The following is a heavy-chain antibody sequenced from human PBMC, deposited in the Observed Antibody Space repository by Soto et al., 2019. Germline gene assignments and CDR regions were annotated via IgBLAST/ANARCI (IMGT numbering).Heavy chain of an antibody. V-gene: IGHV1-18*04. Sequence: QVQLVQSGAEVKKPGASVKVSCKASGYTFTSYGISWVRQAPGQGLEWMGWISAYNGNTNYAQKLQGRVTMTTDTTTSTAYMELSSLRSDDTAVYYCAREIRDVGGGYYFDYWGQGTLVTVSS. J-gene: IGHJ4*02. CDR2: ISAYNGNT. CDR1: GYTFTSYG. CDR3: AREIRDVGGGYYFDY. D-gene: IGHD3-16*01.